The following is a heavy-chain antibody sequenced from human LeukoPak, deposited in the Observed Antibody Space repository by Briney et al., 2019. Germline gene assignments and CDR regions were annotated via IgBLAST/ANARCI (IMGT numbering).Heavy chain of an antibody. Sequence: ASVKVSCKASGYTFTSYGISWVRQATGQGLEWMGWMNPNSGNTGYAQKFQGRVTMTRNASISTAYMELSSLRSEDTAVYYCARGLGELLWFGESTNDYWGQGTLVTASS. J-gene: IGHJ4*02. CDR3: ARGLGELLWFGESTNDY. CDR1: GYTFTSYG. D-gene: IGHD3-10*01. V-gene: IGHV1-8*02. CDR2: MNPNSGNT.